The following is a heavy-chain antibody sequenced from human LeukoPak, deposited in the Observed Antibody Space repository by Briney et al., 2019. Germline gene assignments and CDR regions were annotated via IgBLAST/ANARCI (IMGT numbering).Heavy chain of an antibody. CDR1: GYTFTSYD. V-gene: IGHV1-8*01. D-gene: IGHD1-1*01. CDR3: ARNLPAVRPFDY. Sequence: GASVKVSCKASGYTFTSYDINWVRQATGQGLEWMGWMNPNSGDTGYAQKFQGRVTMTRNTSISTAYMELSSLRSEDTAVYYCARNLPAVRPFDYWGQGTLVTVSS. J-gene: IGHJ4*02. CDR2: MNPNSGDT.